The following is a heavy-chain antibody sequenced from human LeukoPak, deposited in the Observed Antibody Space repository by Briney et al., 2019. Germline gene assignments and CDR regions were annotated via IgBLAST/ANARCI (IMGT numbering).Heavy chain of an antibody. V-gene: IGHV1-2*02. Sequence: EASVKVSCKASGYTFTGYYMHWVRQAPGQGLEWMGWINPLSGGANSAQKFQGRVTMTRDTSIRTAYMELNRPTSDDTAVYFCARGRTGSGWYFDYWGQGTLVTVSS. CDR2: INPLSGGA. J-gene: IGHJ4*02. CDR3: ARGRTGSGWYFDY. D-gene: IGHD6-19*01. CDR1: GYTFTGYY.